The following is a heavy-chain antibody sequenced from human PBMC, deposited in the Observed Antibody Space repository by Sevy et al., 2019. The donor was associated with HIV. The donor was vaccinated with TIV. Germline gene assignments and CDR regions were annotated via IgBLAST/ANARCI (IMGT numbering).Heavy chain of an antibody. Sequence: GGSLRLSCAASGFTFSSYSMNWVRQAPGKGLEWVSYISSSSSTIYYADSVKGRFTISRDIAKNSLYLQMNSLRDEDTAVYYCARGIEDYDFWSGYYKPLAFDIWGQGTMVTVSS. CDR2: ISSSSSTI. D-gene: IGHD3-3*01. J-gene: IGHJ3*02. CDR1: GFTFSSYS. CDR3: ARGIEDYDFWSGYYKPLAFDI. V-gene: IGHV3-48*02.